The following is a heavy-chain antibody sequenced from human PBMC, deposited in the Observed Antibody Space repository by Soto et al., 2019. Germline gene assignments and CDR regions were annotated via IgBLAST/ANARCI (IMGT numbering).Heavy chain of an antibody. CDR2: ISHSGST. Sequence: QLQLQESGSGLVKPSQTLSLTCAVSGGSISSGGYSWSWIRQPPGKGLEWIGYISHSGSTYYNPSLKSRVTISVDRSKNQFSLKLSSVTAADTAVDYCASGLSWGGWFDPWGQGTLVTVSS. CDR1: GGSISSGGYS. J-gene: IGHJ5*02. D-gene: IGHD2-15*01. V-gene: IGHV4-30-2*01. CDR3: ASGLSWGGWFDP.